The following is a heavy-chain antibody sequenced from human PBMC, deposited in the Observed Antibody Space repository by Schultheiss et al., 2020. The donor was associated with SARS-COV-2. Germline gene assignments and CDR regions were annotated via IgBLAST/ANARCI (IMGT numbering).Heavy chain of an antibody. CDR2: IYYSGST. J-gene: IGHJ4*02. CDR1: GGSISSYY. D-gene: IGHD2-15*01. CDR3: ARGDIMGSPFWY. Sequence: SETLSLTCTVSGGSISSYYWSWIRQPPGKGLEWIGYIYYSGSTNYNPSLKSRVTRSVDTSKNQFSLKLSSVTAADTAVYYCARGDIMGSPFWYWGQGTLVTVSS. V-gene: IGHV4-59*12.